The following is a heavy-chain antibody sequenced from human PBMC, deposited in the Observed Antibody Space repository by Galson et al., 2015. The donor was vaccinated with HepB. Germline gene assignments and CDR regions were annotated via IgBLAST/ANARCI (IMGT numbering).Heavy chain of an antibody. J-gene: IGHJ4*02. V-gene: IGHV1-8*01. CDR2: MNPNSGNT. D-gene: IGHD3-9*01. CDR1: GYTFTSYD. CDR3: AMSATTYYDILTGYYGGGFRY. Sequence: SVKVSCKASGYTFTSYDINWVRQATGQGPEWMGWMNPNSGNTGYAQKFQGRVTMTRNTSISTAYMELSSLRSEDTAVYYCAMSATTYYDILTGYYGGGFRYWGQGTLVTVSS.